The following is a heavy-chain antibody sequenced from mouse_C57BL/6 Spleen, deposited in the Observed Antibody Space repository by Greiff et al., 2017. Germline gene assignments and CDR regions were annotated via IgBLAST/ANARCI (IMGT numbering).Heavy chain of an antibody. CDR1: GFSLTSYG. Sequence: VQLQQSGPGLVQPSQSLSITCTVSGFSLTSYGVHWVRQSPGKGLEWLGVIWRGGSTDYNAAFMSRLSITKDNSKSQVFIKMNSLQADDTAIYDGAKKGSTDWYFDVWGTGTTVTVSS. V-gene: IGHV2-5*01. CDR2: IWRGGST. D-gene: IGHD4-1*02. CDR3: AKKGSTDWYFDV. J-gene: IGHJ1*03.